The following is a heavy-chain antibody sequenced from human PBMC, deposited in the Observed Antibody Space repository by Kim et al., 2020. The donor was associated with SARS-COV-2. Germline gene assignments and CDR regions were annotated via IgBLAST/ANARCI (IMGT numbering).Heavy chain of an antibody. Sequence: SETLSLTCAVSGGSIRNISWWSWVRQPPGKGLEWIGEIHHSGNTNYNPTLKSRVTMSVDKSKNQFSLRLSSVTAADTAVYYCTRLLTDNANYFRFDSWGPGTLVTVSS. V-gene: IGHV4-4*02. J-gene: IGHJ4*02. CDR3: TRLLTDNANYFRFDS. D-gene: IGHD1-7*01. CDR2: IHHSGNT. CDR1: GGSIRNISW.